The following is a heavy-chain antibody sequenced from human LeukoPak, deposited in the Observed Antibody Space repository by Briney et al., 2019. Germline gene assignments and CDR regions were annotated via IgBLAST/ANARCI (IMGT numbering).Heavy chain of an antibody. V-gene: IGHV4-34*01. CDR2: INHSGST. CDR3: AREDVDTAMVTKLDY. Sequence: PSETLSLTCAVYGGSFSGYYWSWIRQPPGKGLEWIGEINHSGSTNYNPSLKSRVTISVDTSRNQSSLKLSSVTAADTAVYYCAREDVDTAMVTKLDYWGQGALVTVSS. J-gene: IGHJ4*02. D-gene: IGHD5-18*01. CDR1: GGSFSGYY.